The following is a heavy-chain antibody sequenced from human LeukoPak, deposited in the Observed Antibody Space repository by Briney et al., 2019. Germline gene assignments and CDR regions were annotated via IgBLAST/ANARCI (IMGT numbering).Heavy chain of an antibody. J-gene: IGHJ4*02. CDR2: INPNSGGT. CDR3: ARVGNIAYYYDSSGYPDY. D-gene: IGHD3-22*01. Sequence: EASVKVSCKASGGPFSSYAISWVRQAPGQGLEWMGWINPNSGGTNYAQKFQGRVTMTRDTSISTAYMELSRLRSDDTAVYYCARVGNIAYYYDSSGYPDYWGQGTLVTVSS. CDR1: GGPFSSYA. V-gene: IGHV1-2*02.